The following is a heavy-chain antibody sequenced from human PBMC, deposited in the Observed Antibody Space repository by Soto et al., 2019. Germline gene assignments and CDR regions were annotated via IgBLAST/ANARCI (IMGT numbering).Heavy chain of an antibody. D-gene: IGHD6-13*01. J-gene: IGHJ2*01. CDR1: GGSISNYY. Sequence: QVQLQESGPGLVKPSETLSLTCTVSGGSISNYYWSWIRQSPGMGLEWIGYIYSSGSANYNPSLKSRSIISVATSKNQFSLKLNSVTAADTAVYFCARGGSSWTGAWYFDLWGRGTLVTVSS. CDR3: ARGGSSWTGAWYFDL. V-gene: IGHV4-59*01. CDR2: IYSSGSA.